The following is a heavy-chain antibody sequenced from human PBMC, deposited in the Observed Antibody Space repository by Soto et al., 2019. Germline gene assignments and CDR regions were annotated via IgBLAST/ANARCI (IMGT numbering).Heavy chain of an antibody. D-gene: IGHD3-3*01. CDR3: AKDRGEEGLKFLEWFGGMDV. V-gene: IGHV3-48*04. CDR1: GFNFNIYC. J-gene: IGHJ6*02. Sequence: XGSLRLYCSASGFNFNIYCMTWVRQAPGKGLEWISDISTRGTTIHYADSVRDRFTVSRDDAKNTFYLQMNGLRAEDTAVYYCAKDRGEEGLKFLEWFGGMDVWAHGTTVTVSS. CDR2: ISTRGTTI.